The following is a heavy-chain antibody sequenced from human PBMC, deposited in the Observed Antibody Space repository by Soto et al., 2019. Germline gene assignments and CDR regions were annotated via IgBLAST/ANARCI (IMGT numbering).Heavy chain of an antibody. CDR3: SRPTGGHDAGLNGMDV. D-gene: IGHD2-8*02. CDR1: GGSLSSYP. CDR2: IIPIVGLT. V-gene: IGHV1-69*02. J-gene: IGHJ6*04. Sequence: QVQLLQSGSEVKKPGSSVKVSCRASGGSLSSYPVTWVRQAPGQGLEWMGRIIPIVGLTNYAQKFQGRVTITADKSTSTAYMESSSLRSDDTAVYYCSRPTGGHDAGLNGMDVWGKGTKVIVSS.